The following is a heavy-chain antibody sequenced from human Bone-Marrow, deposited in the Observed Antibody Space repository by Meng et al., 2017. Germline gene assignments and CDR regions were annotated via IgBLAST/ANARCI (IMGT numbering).Heavy chain of an antibody. Sequence: EVQLVESGGGLVQPGGSVRLSCAASGFTFSTYWMHWVRQAPGKGLVWVSAISSSGGSTYYADSVKGRFTISRDNSKNTLYLQMNSLRAEDTALYYCAKGKGGYDPFDSWGQGTLVTVSS. CDR2: ISSSGGST. CDR3: AKGKGGYDPFDS. J-gene: IGHJ4*02. CDR1: GFTFSTYW. V-gene: IGHV3-23*04. D-gene: IGHD5-12*01.